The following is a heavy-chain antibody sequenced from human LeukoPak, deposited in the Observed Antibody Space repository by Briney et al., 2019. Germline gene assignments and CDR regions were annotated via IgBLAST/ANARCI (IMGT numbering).Heavy chain of an antibody. V-gene: IGHV1-2*06. Sequence: ASVKVSCKASGYTFTGYYMHWVRQAPGQRLEWMGRINPNSGGTNYAQKFQGRVTMTRDTSIRTAYMELSRLSSVDTAVYYCARYYYDSSGYYWYFDYWGQGTLVTVSS. D-gene: IGHD3-22*01. CDR3: ARYYYDSSGYYWYFDY. J-gene: IGHJ4*02. CDR2: INPNSGGT. CDR1: GYTFTGYY.